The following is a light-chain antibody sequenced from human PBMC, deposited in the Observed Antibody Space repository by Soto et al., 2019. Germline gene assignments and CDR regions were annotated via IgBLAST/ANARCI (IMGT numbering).Light chain of an antibody. J-gene: IGKJ5*01. CDR2: DAS. CDR3: QQYNSYSPIT. V-gene: IGKV1-5*01. CDR1: QSISSW. Sequence: DIQMTQSPSTLSASVGDRVTITCRASQSISSWLAWYQQKPGKAPKLLIYDASSLESGVRSRFSGSGSGTEFTLTISSLQPDDFATYCCQQYNSYSPITFGQGTRLEIK.